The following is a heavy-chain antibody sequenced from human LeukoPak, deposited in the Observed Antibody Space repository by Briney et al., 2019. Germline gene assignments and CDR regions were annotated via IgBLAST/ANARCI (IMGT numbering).Heavy chain of an antibody. Sequence: GASVKVSCKASGCTFSSYAISWVRQAPGQGLEWMGRIIPIFGIANYAQKFQGRVTITADKSTSRAYMELSSLRSEDTAVYYCARASHDYSKSDFGYWGQGTLVTVSS. CDR2: IIPIFGIA. D-gene: IGHD4-11*01. V-gene: IGHV1-69*04. CDR3: ARASHDYSKSDFGY. J-gene: IGHJ4*02. CDR1: GCTFSSYA.